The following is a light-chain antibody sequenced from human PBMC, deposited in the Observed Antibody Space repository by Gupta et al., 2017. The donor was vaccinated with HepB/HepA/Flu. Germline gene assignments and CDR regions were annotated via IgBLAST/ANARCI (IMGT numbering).Light chain of an antibody. CDR2: AAS. J-gene: IGKJ2*04. V-gene: IGKV1-39*01. CDR3: QQSYSTPCS. CDR1: QSISSY. Sequence: DIHMTPSPSSLSASVGDRVTITCRASQSISSYLNWYQQKPGKAPKLLIYAASSLQSGVPSRFSGSGSGTDFTLTISSLQPEDFATYYCQQSYSTPCSFGQGTKLEIK.